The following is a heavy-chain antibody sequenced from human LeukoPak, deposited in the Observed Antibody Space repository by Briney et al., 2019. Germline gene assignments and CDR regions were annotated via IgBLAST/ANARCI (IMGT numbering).Heavy chain of an antibody. CDR2: IWSDGGSK. D-gene: IGHD6-25*01. V-gene: IGHV3-33*01. Sequence: PGGSLRLSCAACGLILRNYGMHGVREATGEGLEWVAFIWSDGGSKYYADSVKGRFNISRDNSKNTVDLQMNSLAAEDTAVYFCARWGIATAGGIDYWGQGALVTVSS. J-gene: IGHJ4*02. CDR1: GLILRNYG. CDR3: ARWGIATAGGIDY.